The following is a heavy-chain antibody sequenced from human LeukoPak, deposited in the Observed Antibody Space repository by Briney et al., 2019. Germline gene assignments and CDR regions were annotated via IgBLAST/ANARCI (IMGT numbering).Heavy chain of an antibody. CDR2: IIPIFGTA. J-gene: IGHJ4*02. CDR1: GGTFSSYA. Sequence: SVKVSCKASGGTFSSYAISWVRQAPGQGLEWMGGIIPIFGTANYAQKFQGRVTITADESTSTAYMELSSLRSEDTAVYYCADYYYDSSGYPNWGQGTLVTVSS. D-gene: IGHD3-22*01. CDR3: ADYYYDSSGYPN. V-gene: IGHV1-69*13.